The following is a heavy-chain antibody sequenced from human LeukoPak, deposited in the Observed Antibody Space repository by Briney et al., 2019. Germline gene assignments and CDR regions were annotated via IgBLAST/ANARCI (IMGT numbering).Heavy chain of an antibody. V-gene: IGHV4-34*01. CDR3: ARTAFIVVVPAAKDVDYYYYGMDV. J-gene: IGHJ6*02. Sequence: PSETLSLTCAVYGGSFSGYYWSWIRQPPGKGLEWIGEINHSGSTNYNPSLKSRVTISVDTSKDQFSLKLSSVTAADTAVYYCARTAFIVVVPAAKDVDYYYYGMDVWGQGTTVTVSS. CDR2: INHSGST. D-gene: IGHD2-2*01. CDR1: GGSFSGYY.